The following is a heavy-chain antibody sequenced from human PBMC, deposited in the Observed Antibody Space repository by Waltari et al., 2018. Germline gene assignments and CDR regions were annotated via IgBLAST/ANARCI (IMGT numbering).Heavy chain of an antibody. CDR1: GFTFSNYW. V-gene: IGHV3-7*03. CDR3: ARGGFIGYCSTTSCYSGFDD. D-gene: IGHD2-2*01. J-gene: IGHJ4*02. CDR2: MKQDGSEE. Sequence: EVQLVESGGGFVQPGGSLRLSCAASGFTFSNYWMNWVRQAPGKGLEWVANMKQDGSEENYVDSVKGRFTISRDNAKNSLDLQMNSLRAEDTAVYYGARGGFIGYCSTTSCYSGFDDWGQGTLVTVSS.